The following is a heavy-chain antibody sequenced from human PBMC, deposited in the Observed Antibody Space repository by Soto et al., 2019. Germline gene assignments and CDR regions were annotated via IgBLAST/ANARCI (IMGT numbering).Heavy chain of an antibody. Sequence: EVQLVESGGGLVKPGGSLRLSCAASGFTFSSYSMNWVRQAPGKGLEWVSSISSSSSYIYYADSVKGRFTISRDNAKNSLYLQMNSLRAEDTAVYYCARVVVVPAAGIDYLGQATLVTVSP. CDR1: GFTFSSYS. J-gene: IGHJ4*02. CDR3: ARVVVVPAAGIDY. V-gene: IGHV3-21*01. CDR2: ISSSSSYI. D-gene: IGHD2-2*01.